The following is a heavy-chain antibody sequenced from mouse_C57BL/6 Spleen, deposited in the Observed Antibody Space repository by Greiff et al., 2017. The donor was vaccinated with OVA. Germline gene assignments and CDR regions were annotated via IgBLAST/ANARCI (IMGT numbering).Heavy chain of an antibody. Sequence: QVQLQQPGAELVRPGTSVKLSCKASGYTFTSYWMHWVKQRPGQGLEWIGVIDPSDSYTNYNQQFKGKATLTVDTSSSTAYMQLSSLTSEDSAVYYCARRRDYYGSSYDYWGQGTTLTVSS. CDR2: IDPSDSYT. J-gene: IGHJ2*01. CDR1: GYTFTSYW. V-gene: IGHV1-59*01. D-gene: IGHD1-1*01. CDR3: ARRRDYYGSSYDY.